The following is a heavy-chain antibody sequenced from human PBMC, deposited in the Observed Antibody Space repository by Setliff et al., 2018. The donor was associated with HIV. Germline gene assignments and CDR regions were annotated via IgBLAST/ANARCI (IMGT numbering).Heavy chain of an antibody. D-gene: IGHD6-6*01. V-gene: IGHV1-46*01. CDR3: ARDPAPSSSASYFQH. CDR2: INPSGGST. J-gene: IGHJ1*01. Sequence: ASVKVSCKASGYTFTDYYMHWVRQAPGQGLEWMGIINPSGGSTNYAQKFQGRVTMTRDTSTSTVYMELSSLRSEDTAVYYCARDPAPSSSASYFQHWGQGTPVTVSS. CDR1: GYTFTDYY.